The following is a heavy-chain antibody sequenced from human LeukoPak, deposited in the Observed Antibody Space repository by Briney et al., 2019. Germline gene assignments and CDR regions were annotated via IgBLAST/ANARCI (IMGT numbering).Heavy chain of an antibody. Sequence: ASVTVSCKASGYTFTSYGISWVRQAPGQGLEWMGWISAYNGNTNYAQKLQGRVTMTTDTSTSTAYMELSRLRSDDTAVYYCARGPIPYYYDSSGYYLSDWYFDLWGCGTLVTVSS. J-gene: IGHJ2*01. CDR3: ARGPIPYYYDSSGYYLSDWYFDL. CDR2: ISAYNGNT. CDR1: GYTFTSYG. V-gene: IGHV1-18*01. D-gene: IGHD3-22*01.